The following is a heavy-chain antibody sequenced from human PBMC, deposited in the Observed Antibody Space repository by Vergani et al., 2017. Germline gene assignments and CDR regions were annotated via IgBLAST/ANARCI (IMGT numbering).Heavy chain of an antibody. CDR3: ARDRGRGSYYDFDY. D-gene: IGHD1-26*01. V-gene: IGHV4-30-4*08. CDR1: GGSISSGDYY. Sequence: QVQLQESGPGLVKPSQTLSLTCPVSGGSISSGDYYWTWIRQPPGKGLEWIGYIYYSGSTYYNPSLKSRFTISVDTSKNQFSLKLSSVTAADTAVYYFARDRGRGSYYDFDYWGQGTLVTVSS. J-gene: IGHJ4*02. CDR2: IYYSGST.